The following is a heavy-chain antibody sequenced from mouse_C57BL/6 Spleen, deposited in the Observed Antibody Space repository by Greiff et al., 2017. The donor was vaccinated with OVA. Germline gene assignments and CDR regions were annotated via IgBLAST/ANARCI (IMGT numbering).Heavy chain of an antibody. D-gene: IGHD1-1*01. CDR3: ARSFGSSYAWFAY. CDR1: GFTFSSYA. V-gene: IGHV5-4*03. Sequence: EVKLMESGGGLVKPGGSLKLSCAASGFTFSSYAMSWVRQTPEKRLEWVATISDGGSYTSYPDNVKGRFTISRDNAKHNLYLQMSHLKSEDTAMYYCARSFGSSYAWFAYWGQGTLVTVSA. CDR2: ISDGGSYT. J-gene: IGHJ3*01.